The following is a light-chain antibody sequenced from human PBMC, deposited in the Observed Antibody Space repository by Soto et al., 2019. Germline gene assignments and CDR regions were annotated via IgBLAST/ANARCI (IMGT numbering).Light chain of an antibody. CDR1: QSVSNNY. CDR2: GAS. J-gene: IGKJ3*01. CDR3: KQYGTSPFT. V-gene: IGKV3-20*01. Sequence: EIVLTQSPGTLSLSPGERATLSCRASQSVSNNYLAWYQQKPGQAPRLLISGASNRATGIPDRFSGSGSGTDFSLAISSMEPEDFAVYYCKQYGTSPFTFGPGTKVDLK.